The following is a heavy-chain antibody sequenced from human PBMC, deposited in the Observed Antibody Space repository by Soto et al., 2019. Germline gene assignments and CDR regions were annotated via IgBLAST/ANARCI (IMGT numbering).Heavy chain of an antibody. V-gene: IGHV4-59*01. CDR3: ASXGYHXGSXXYXLDX. J-gene: IGHJ4*01. CDR1: GGSISSYY. CDR2: IYNSGST. Sequence: PSETLSLTCTVSGGSISSYYWTWIRQPPGKGLEWIGFIYNSGSTHYNPSLRSRVTISVDTSKNQFSLKLRSVTAADTVVYYCASXGYHXGSXXYXLDXXGXXTLVXXSS. D-gene: IGHD3-10*01.